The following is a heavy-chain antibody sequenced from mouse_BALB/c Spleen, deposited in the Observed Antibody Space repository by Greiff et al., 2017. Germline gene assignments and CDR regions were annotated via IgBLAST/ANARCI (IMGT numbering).Heavy chain of an antibody. J-gene: IGHJ2*01. CDR3: AITTVFDY. CDR1: GYTFTSYW. D-gene: IGHD1-1*01. CDR2: IYPGSGST. Sequence: LQQPGSELVRPGAPVKLSCKASGYTFTSYWMHWVKQRPGQGLEWIGNIYPGSGSTNYDEKFKSKATLTVDTSSSTAYMQLSSLTSEDSAVYYCAITTVFDYWGQGTTLTVSS. V-gene: IGHV1S22*01.